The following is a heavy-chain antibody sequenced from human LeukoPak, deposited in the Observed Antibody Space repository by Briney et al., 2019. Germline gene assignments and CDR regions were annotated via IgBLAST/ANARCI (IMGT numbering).Heavy chain of an antibody. J-gene: IGHJ3*02. D-gene: IGHD3-3*01. V-gene: IGHV4-4*07. CDR2: IYTSGST. CDR1: GGSISSYY. Sequence: PSETLSLTCTVSGGSISSYYWSWIRQPAGKGLEWIGRIYTSGSTNYNPSLKSRVTMSVDTSKNQLSLKLSSVTAADTAVYYCARGRYYDFWSGDQHDAFDIWGQGTMVTASS. CDR3: ARGRYYDFWSGDQHDAFDI.